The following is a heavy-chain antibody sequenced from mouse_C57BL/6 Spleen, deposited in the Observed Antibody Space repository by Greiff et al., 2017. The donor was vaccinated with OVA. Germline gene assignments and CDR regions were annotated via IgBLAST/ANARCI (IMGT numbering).Heavy chain of an antibody. CDR2: IDPETGGT. CDR1: GYTFTDYE. D-gene: IGHD2-2*01. J-gene: IGHJ2*01. Sequence: VQLQQSGAELVRPGASVTLSCKASGYTFTDYEMHWVKQTPVHGLEWIGAIDPETGGTAYNQKFKGKAILTADKSSSTAYMELSSLTSEDSAVYYCTGGYDDYWGQGTTLTVSS. CDR3: TGGYDDY. V-gene: IGHV1-15*01.